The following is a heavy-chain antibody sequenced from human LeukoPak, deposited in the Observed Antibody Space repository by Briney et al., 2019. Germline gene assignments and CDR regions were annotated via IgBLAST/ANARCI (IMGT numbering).Heavy chain of an antibody. Sequence: PSETLSLTCTVSGGSFSGYYGSWIRQTPGKGLEWIGYIYSSGTTNYNRSPQSRLIISLDTPKNQFSLRVTSVTAADPAMYYCARWISSWNVYIDKWGQGTQVTVSS. J-gene: IGHJ4*02. V-gene: IGHV4-59*08. CDR1: GGSFSGYY. CDR2: IYSSGTT. CDR3: ARWISSWNVYIDK. D-gene: IGHD1-1*01.